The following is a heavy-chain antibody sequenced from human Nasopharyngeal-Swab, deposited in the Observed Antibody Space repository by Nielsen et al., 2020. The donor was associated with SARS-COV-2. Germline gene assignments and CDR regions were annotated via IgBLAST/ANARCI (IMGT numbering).Heavy chain of an antibody. D-gene: IGHD3-22*01. CDR3: ARQPFHYYDRNAYFGSFDS. CDR2: TYPGDSDT. CDR1: GYTFTNYW. Sequence: GESLKISCKGSGYTFTNYWIVWVRQMPGKGLEWMGITYPGDSDTRYCPSWQGQVTISADKSISTAFLQWASLKASDTAIYYCARQPFHYYDRNAYFGSFDSWGQGTLVTASS. J-gene: IGHJ4*02. V-gene: IGHV5-51*01.